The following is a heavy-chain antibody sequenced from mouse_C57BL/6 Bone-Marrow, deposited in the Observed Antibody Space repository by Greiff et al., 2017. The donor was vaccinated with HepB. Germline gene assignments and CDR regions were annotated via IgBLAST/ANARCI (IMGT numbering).Heavy chain of an antibody. CDR3: AKCGNYVGYGMDY. Sequence: EVMLVESGGGLVQPGGSRKLSCAASGFTFSSFGMHWVRQAPEKGLEWVASISSGGSRTYYADTVKGRFTISRDTPKNTLFLQMTSRRSEDTAMYYCAKCGNYVGYGMDYWGQGTAVTVSS. CDR1: GFTFSSFG. CDR2: ISSGGSRT. J-gene: IGHJ4*01. V-gene: IGHV5-17*02. D-gene: IGHD2-10*02.